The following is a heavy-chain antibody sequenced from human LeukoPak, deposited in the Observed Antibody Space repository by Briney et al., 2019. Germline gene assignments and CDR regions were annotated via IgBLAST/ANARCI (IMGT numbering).Heavy chain of an antibody. CDR2: ISSSGSTI. D-gene: IGHD2-2*01. J-gene: IGHJ6*04. V-gene: IGHV3-48*03. CDR1: GFTFNSYE. Sequence: GGSLRLSCAASGFTFNSYEMNWVRQAPGKGLEWVSYISSSGSTIYYADPVKGRFTISRDNAKNSLYLQMNSLRAEDTAVYYCARRGVPAAIRYYYYGMDVWGKGTTVTVSS. CDR3: ARRGVPAAIRYYYYGMDV.